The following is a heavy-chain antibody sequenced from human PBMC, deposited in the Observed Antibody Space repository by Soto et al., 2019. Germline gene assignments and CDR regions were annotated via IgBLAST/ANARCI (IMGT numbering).Heavy chain of an antibody. V-gene: IGHV4-31*03. CDR3: ARGGVGATERNFDY. CDR1: GLSISSGGYY. D-gene: IGHD1-26*01. Sequence: PQTLSLTCTVPGLSISSGGYYWSWIRQHPGKGLEWIGYIYYSGSTYYNPSLKSRVTISVDTSKNQFSLKLYSVTAADTAVYYCARGGVGATERNFDYWGQGTLVTVSS. CDR2: IYYSGST. J-gene: IGHJ4*02.